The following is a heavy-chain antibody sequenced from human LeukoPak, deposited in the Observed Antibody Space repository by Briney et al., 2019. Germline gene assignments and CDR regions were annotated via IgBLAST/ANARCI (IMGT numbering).Heavy chain of an antibody. J-gene: IGHJ6*03. D-gene: IGHD3-22*01. CDR2: ISAYNGNT. Sequence: GASVKVSCKASGYTFTSYGISWVRQAPGQGLEWMGWISAYNGNTNYAQKLQGRVTMTTDTSTSTAYMELRSLRSDDTAVYYCARVPAPQWLSRVTYYYYYYMDVWGRGTTVTVSS. CDR3: ARVPAPQWLSRVTYYYYYYMDV. V-gene: IGHV1-18*01. CDR1: GYTFTSYG.